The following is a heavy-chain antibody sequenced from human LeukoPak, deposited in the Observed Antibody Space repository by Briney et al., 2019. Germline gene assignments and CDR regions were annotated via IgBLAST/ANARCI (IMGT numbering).Heavy chain of an antibody. CDR2: INHSGST. CDR3: ARHPNYDSSGYYWVPYFDY. CDR1: GGSFSGYY. Sequence: SETLSLTCAVYGGSFSGYYWSWIRQPPGKGLEWIGEINHSGSTNYNPSLKSRVTISVDTSKNQFSLKLSSVTAADTAVYYCARHPNYDSSGYYWVPYFDYWGQGTLVTVSS. J-gene: IGHJ4*02. D-gene: IGHD3-22*01. V-gene: IGHV4-34*01.